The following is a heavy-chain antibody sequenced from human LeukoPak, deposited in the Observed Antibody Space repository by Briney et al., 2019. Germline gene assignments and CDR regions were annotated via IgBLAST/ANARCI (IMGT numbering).Heavy chain of an antibody. CDR1: GFSLSDYG. CDR2: ISSNGATG. CDR3: AKDHENWRWLDI. Sequence: GGSLRLSCAVSGFSLSDYGMHWVRQAPGKGLEWVAVISSNGATGHDADSMKGRFTISRDNSKNTVYLQMSSVTTEDTALYYCAKDHENWRWLDIWGQGTMVTVSS. V-gene: IGHV3-30*18. J-gene: IGHJ3*02. D-gene: IGHD5-24*01.